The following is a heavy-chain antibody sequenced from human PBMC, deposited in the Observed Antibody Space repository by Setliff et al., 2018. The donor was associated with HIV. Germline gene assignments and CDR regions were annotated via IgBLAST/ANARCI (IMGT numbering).Heavy chain of an antibody. CDR3: VRGAAPGLSASWYRLIYDYHMDV. V-gene: IGHV1-18*01. CDR2: ISPYDGKT. D-gene: IGHD6-13*01. J-gene: IGHJ6*03. CDR1: GYPFTRYG. Sequence: ASVKVSCKASGYPFTRYGIIWLRQARGQGLEWMGWISPYDGKTRYAQKIKGRDTMTPDSSTTTAYMELRSLTSDDTAIYYCVRGAAPGLSASWYRLIYDYHMDVWGTGTTVTVSS.